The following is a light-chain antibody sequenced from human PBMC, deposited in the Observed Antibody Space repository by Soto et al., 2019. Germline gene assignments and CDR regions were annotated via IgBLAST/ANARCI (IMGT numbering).Light chain of an antibody. Sequence: QSVLAQPPSVYGAPGQKVTISCTGSSSNIGAGYDLHWYQQLPGTAPKLLLYGNSNRPSGVPDRFSGSKSGTSASLAITGLQAEDEADYYCQSYDNSLSAYVFGTGTKVTVL. J-gene: IGLJ1*01. CDR3: QSYDNSLSAYV. CDR2: GNS. CDR1: SSNIGAGYD. V-gene: IGLV1-40*01.